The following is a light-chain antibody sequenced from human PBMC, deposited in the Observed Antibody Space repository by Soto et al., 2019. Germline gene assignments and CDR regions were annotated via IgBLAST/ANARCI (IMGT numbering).Light chain of an antibody. CDR1: SGHSSYI. Sequence: QSVLTQSSSASASLGSSVKVTCTLSSGHSSYIIVWHQQQPGKAPRYLMKLEGSGNYNKGSGVPDRFSGSSSGADRCLTISNLQLDDEADYYCETWDTNPGVFGGGTKLTVL. CDR2: LEGSGNY. J-gene: IGLJ3*02. CDR3: ETWDTNPGV. V-gene: IGLV4-60*01.